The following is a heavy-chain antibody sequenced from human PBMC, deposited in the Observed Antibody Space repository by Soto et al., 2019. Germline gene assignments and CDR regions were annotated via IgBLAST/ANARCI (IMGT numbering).Heavy chain of an antibody. CDR3: VSDEESRDSDPAFDY. CDR1: GGTFSSYA. D-gene: IGHD2-2*01. Sequence: QVQLVQSGAEVKKPGSSVKVSCKASGGTFSSYAISWVRQAPGQGLEWMGGIIPIFGTANYAQKFQGRVTITVDESTSTAYMELSSLRSEDTAVYYCVSDEESRDSDPAFDYWGQGTLVTVSS. J-gene: IGHJ4*02. V-gene: IGHV1-69*01. CDR2: IIPIFGTA.